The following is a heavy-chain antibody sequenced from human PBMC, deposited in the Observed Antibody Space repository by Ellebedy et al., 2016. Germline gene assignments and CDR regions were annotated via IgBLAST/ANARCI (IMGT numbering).Heavy chain of an antibody. V-gene: IGHV1-46*01. J-gene: IGHJ4*02. D-gene: IGHD3-16*01. Sequence: ASVKVSCKASGYTFTTYYVHWVRQAPGQGLEWMGIINPSGGDTSYAQKFQGRVTMTRDTSTSTVYMELSTLRSEDTAMYYCAISTVPSPYSYDYYFDYWGQGTLVIVSS. CDR2: INPSGGDT. CDR3: AISTVPSPYSYDYYFDY. CDR1: GYTFTTYY.